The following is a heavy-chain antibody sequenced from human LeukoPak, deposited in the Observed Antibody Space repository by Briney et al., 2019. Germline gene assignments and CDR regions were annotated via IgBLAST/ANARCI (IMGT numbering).Heavy chain of an antibody. CDR3: ARGSDTAAGLY. CDR2: INHSGST. CDR1: GGSFSGYY. J-gene: IGHJ4*02. V-gene: IGHV4-34*01. D-gene: IGHD6-13*01. Sequence: PSETLSLTCAVYGGSFSGYYWSWIRQPPGKGLEWIGEINHSGSTNYNPSLKSRVSISVDSSKNQFSLKVSSVTAADTAVYYCARGSDTAAGLYWGQGILATVSS.